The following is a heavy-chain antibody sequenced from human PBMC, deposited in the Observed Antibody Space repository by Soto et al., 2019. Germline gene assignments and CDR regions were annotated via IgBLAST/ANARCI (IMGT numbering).Heavy chain of an antibody. J-gene: IGHJ4*02. CDR2: IKQDGSEK. V-gene: IGHV3-7*03. CDR1: GFTFSSNW. D-gene: IGHD3-10*01. Sequence: GGSLRLSCAASGFTFSSNWMSWVRQAPGKGLEWVANIKQDGSEKYYVDSVKGRFTISRDNAKNSLYLQMNSLRAEDTAVYYCARSARAGYYGSGSYSDYWGQGTLVTVSS. CDR3: ARSARAGYYGSGSYSDY.